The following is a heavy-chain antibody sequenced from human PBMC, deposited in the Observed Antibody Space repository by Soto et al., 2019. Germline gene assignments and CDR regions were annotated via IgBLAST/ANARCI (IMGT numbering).Heavy chain of an antibody. D-gene: IGHD2-15*01. CDR2: VYHTGNT. CDR3: ARRWGRSFDY. J-gene: IGHJ4*02. V-gene: IGHV4-4*02. CDR1: GDSISSTFW. Sequence: PSETLSLTCAVSGDSISSTFWWTWVRQSPGKGLEWIGEVYHTGNTRYNPSLKSRVTISVDKPNNQFSLKLSSVTAADTAVYYCARRWGRSFDYWGQGTLVTVSS.